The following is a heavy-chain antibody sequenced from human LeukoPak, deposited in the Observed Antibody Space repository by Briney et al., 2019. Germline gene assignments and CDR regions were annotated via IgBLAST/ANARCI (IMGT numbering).Heavy chain of an antibody. V-gene: IGHV3-30*18. CDR2: ISYHGSTQ. Sequence: GGSLRLSCAASGFTYSPFAMHWVRQAPGKGLEWVALISYHGSTQQYADSVKGRFTISGEKSKNTLYLQMDSLRSEDTALYYCTKDHFRGGXPSAFD. D-gene: IGHD3-10*01. CDR3: TKDHFRGGXPSAFD. CDR1: GFTYSPFA. J-gene: IGHJ3*01.